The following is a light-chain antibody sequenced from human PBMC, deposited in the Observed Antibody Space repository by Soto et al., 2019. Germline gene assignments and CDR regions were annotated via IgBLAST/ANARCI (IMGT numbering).Light chain of an antibody. CDR2: GNN. Sequence: QSVLTQPPSVSGAPGQRVTISCTGSSSNIGAGYDVHWYQQLPGTAPKLLIYGNNKRPSGVPDRFSGSKSGTSASLAITGLQAEDEADYYCHSSECSLSGWVFGGGTKVTVL. V-gene: IGLV1-40*01. CDR3: HSSECSLSGWV. CDR1: SSNIGAGYD. J-gene: IGLJ3*02.